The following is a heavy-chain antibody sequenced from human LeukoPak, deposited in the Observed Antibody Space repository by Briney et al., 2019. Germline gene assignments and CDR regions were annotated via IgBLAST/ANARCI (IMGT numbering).Heavy chain of an antibody. Sequence: GGSLRLSCAASGFTFSNTWMSWVRQAPGKGLEWVANIKQDGSEVYYVDSVKGRFTISRDNAESSMYLQMSSLRAEDTAVYYCAGCSSVTTYYYHYYMDVWGKGTTVTVSS. V-gene: IGHV3-7*01. CDR2: IKQDGSEV. D-gene: IGHD4-17*01. J-gene: IGHJ6*03. CDR1: GFTFSNTW. CDR3: AGCSSVTTYYYHYYMDV.